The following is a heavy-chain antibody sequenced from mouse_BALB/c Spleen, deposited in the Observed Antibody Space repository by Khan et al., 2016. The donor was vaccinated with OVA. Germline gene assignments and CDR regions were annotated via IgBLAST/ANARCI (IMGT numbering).Heavy chain of an antibody. J-gene: IGHJ2*01. V-gene: IGHV3-2*02. CDR2: ISYSGVT. Sequence: EVQLQESGPGLVKPSQSLSLTCTVTGYSITSGCAWNWIRQFPGNKLEWMGYISYSGVTSYTPSLKSRISITRDTSKNQFFLQLTSVTTEDTATYYCARGNYYGYYFDYWGQGTTLTVSS. CDR1: GYSITSGCA. CDR3: ARGNYYGYYFDY. D-gene: IGHD1-1*01.